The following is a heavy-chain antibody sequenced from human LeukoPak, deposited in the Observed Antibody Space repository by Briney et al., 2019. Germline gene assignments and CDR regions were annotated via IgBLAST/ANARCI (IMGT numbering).Heavy chain of an antibody. V-gene: IGHV3-21*01. Sequence: GGSLRLSCAASGFTFSSYSMNWVRQAPGKGLEWVSSISSSSSYIYYADSVKGRFTISRDNAKNSLYLQMNSLRAEDTAVYYCAREDHSEREGYCLDYWGQGTLVTVSS. J-gene: IGHJ4*02. CDR3: AREDHSEREGYCLDY. CDR2: ISSSSSYI. D-gene: IGHD3-22*01. CDR1: GFTFSSYS.